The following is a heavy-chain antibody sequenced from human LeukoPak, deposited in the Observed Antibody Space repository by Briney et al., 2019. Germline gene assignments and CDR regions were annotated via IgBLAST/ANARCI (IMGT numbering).Heavy chain of an antibody. J-gene: IGHJ4*01. V-gene: IGHV4-4*02. CDR1: GGSISTDSW. Sequence: SETLSLTCAVSGGSISTDSWWHWIRQSPGKGLEWIAEIYHNGDVHYNPSLKSRVTMSVDTSKNQFSLKVNSVTAADTATYFCAREVAAGSYRGFDYWGQGTLVTVSS. CDR3: AREVAAGSYRGFDY. D-gene: IGHD6-19*01. CDR2: IYHNGDV.